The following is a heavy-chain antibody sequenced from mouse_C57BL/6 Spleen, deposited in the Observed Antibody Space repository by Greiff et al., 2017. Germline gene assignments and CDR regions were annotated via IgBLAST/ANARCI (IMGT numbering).Heavy chain of an antibody. CDR3: ARSDYYGSSPYFDY. CDR2: IDPSDSYT. J-gene: IGHJ2*01. CDR1: GYTFTSYW. V-gene: IGHV1-69*01. D-gene: IGHD1-1*01. Sequence: QVQLQQPGAELVMPGASVKLSCKASGYTFTSYWMHWVKQRPGQGLEWIGEIDPSDSYTNYNQKLKGKSTLTGDKSSSTAYMQLSSLTSDDSAVYYCARSDYYGSSPYFDYWGQGTTLTVSS.